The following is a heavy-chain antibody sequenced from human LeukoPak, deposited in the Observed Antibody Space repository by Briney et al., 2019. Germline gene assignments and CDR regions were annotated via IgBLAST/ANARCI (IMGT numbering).Heavy chain of an antibody. CDR2: ISRSSSYI. CDR1: GFTFSSYS. Sequence: TGGSLRLSCAASGFTFSSYSMNWVRQAPGKGLEWVSSISRSSSYIYYADSVKGRFTISRDNAKNSLYLQMNSLRAEDTAVYYCARDLPPTLAAAGIYYYGMDVWGQGTTVTVSS. J-gene: IGHJ6*02. V-gene: IGHV3-21*01. CDR3: ARDLPPTLAAAGIYYYGMDV. D-gene: IGHD6-13*01.